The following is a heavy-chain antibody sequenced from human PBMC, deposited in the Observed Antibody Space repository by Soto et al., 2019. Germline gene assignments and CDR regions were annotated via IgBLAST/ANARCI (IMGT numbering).Heavy chain of an antibody. CDR2: ISSSSSYI. Sequence: EVQLVESGGGLVKPGGSLRLSCAASGFTFSSYSMNWVRQAPGKGLEWVSSISSSSSYIYYADSVKGRFTISRDNAKNYLYLQMNSLRAEDTAVYYCARDLSARAIYSCYDHIFDYWGQGTLVTVSS. D-gene: IGHD5-12*01. J-gene: IGHJ4*02. V-gene: IGHV3-21*01. CDR3: ARDLSARAIYSCYDHIFDY. CDR1: GFTFSSYS.